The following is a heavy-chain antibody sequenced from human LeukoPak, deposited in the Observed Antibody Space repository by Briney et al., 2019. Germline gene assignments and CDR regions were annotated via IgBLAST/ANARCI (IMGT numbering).Heavy chain of an antibody. J-gene: IGHJ4*02. D-gene: IGHD2-2*01. CDR1: GFTFSDYY. CDR2: ISSSSSYT. CDR3: ASLAMIQRPDY. Sequence: PGGSLRRSCAAPGFTFSDYYMSWIRQAPGKGLEWVSYISSSSSYTNYADSVKGRFTISRDNAKNSLYLQMNSLRAEDTAVYYCASLAMIQRPDYWGQGTLVTVSS. V-gene: IGHV3-11*06.